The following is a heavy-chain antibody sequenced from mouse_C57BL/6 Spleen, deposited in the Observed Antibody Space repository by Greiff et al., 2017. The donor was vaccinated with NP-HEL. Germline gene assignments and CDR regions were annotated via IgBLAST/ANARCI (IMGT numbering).Heavy chain of an antibody. J-gene: IGHJ1*03. V-gene: IGHV3-6*01. D-gene: IGHD1-1*01. CDR1: GYSITSGYY. CDR3: ARDILLPYEYFDV. Sequence: EVKLVESGPGLVKPSQSLSLTCSVTGYSITSGYYWNWIRQFPGNKLEWMGYISYDGSNNYNPSLKNRISITRDTSKNQFFLKLNSVTTEDTATYYCARDILLPYEYFDVWGTGTTVTVSS. CDR2: ISYDGSN.